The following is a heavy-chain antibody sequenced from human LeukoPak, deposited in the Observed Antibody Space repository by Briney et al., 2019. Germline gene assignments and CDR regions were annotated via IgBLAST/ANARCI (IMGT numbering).Heavy chain of an antibody. Sequence: SETLSLTCTVSGGSISSYYWSWIRQPPGKGLEWIGYIYYSGSTNYNPSLKSRVTISVDTSKNQFSLRLSSVTAADTAVYYCARVICSSTSCYLGGYYMDVWGKGATVTVS. D-gene: IGHD2-2*01. CDR3: ARVICSSTSCYLGGYYMDV. V-gene: IGHV4-59*08. CDR1: GGSISSYY. CDR2: IYYSGST. J-gene: IGHJ6*03.